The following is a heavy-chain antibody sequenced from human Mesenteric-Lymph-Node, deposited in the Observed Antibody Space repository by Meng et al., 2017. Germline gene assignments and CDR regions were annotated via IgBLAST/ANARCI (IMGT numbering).Heavy chain of an antibody. CDR1: GYTFTGYY. CDR3: ARTMVRGVILPFDY. CDR2: VNPNSGGT. V-gene: IGHV1-2*02. Sequence: VKVSCKASGYTFTGYYMHWVRQAPGQGLEWMGWVNPNSGGTNYAQKFQGRVTMTRDTSISTAYMELSRLRSDDTAVYYCARTMVRGVILPFDYWGQGTLVTVSS. D-gene: IGHD3-10*01. J-gene: IGHJ4*02.